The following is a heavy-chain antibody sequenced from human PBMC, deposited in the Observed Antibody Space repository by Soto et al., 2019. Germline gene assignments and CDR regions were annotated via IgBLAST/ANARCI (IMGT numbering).Heavy chain of an antibody. J-gene: IGHJ5*02. CDR1: GFTFSSYG. CDR3: ARSPSLYDSREEDWFDP. Sequence: GGSLRLSCAASGFTFSSYGMHWVRQAPGKGLEWVAVIWYDGSNKYYADSVKGRFTISRDNSKNTLYLQMNSLRAEDTAVYYCARSPSLYDSREEDWFDPWGQGTLVTVSS. CDR2: IWYDGSNK. D-gene: IGHD3-3*01. V-gene: IGHV3-33*01.